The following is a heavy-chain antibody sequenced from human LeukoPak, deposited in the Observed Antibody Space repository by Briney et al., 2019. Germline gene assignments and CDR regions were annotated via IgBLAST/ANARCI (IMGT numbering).Heavy chain of an antibody. CDR3: ARVLAAHDAFDI. D-gene: IGHD6-6*01. CDR2: IIPIFGTA. J-gene: IGHJ3*02. CDR1: GGTFSGYA. V-gene: IGHV1-69*05. Sequence: ASVKVSCKASGGTFSGYAISWVRQAPGQGLEWMGGIIPIFGTANYAQKFQGRVTITTDESTSTAYMELSSLRSEDTAVYYCARVLAAHDAFDIWGQGTMVTVSS.